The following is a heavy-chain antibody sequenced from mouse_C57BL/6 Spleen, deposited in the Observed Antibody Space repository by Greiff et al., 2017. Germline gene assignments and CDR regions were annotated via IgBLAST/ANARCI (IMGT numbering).Heavy chain of an antibody. CDR2: ISDGGSYT. Sequence: EVQVVESGGGLVKPGGSLKLSCAASGFTFSSYAMSWVRQTPEKRLEWVATISDGGSYTYYPDNVKGRFTISRDNAKNNLYLQMSHLKSEDTAMYYCARDGNYERYFDYWGQGTTLTVSS. V-gene: IGHV5-4*01. J-gene: IGHJ2*01. D-gene: IGHD2-1*01. CDR3: ARDGNYERYFDY. CDR1: GFTFSSYA.